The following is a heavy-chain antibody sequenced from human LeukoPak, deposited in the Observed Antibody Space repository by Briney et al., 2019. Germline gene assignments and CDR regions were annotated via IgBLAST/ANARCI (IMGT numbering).Heavy chain of an antibody. V-gene: IGHV3-66*01. Sequence: GGSLRLSCAASGFTFISNYISWVGQAPGKGLDGVSFINSGGSTYYADSVKGRFTISRDNSKNTLYLQMNSLRAEDTAVYYCARDPYYYDSSGYYESQHWGQGTLVTVSS. D-gene: IGHD3-22*01. CDR1: GFTFISNY. J-gene: IGHJ4*02. CDR3: ARDPYYYDSSGYYESQH. CDR2: INSGGST.